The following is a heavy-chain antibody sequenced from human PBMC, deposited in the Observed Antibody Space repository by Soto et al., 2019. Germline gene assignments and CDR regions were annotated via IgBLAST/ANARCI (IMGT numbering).Heavy chain of an antibody. D-gene: IGHD3-3*01. CDR2: IWYDGSNK. Sequence: GGSLRLSCAASGFTFSSYGMHWVRQAPGKGLEWVAVIWYDGSNKYYADSVKGRFTISRDNSKNTLYLQMNSLRAEDTAVYYCARESVTIFGVVMTDYFDYWGQGTLVTVSS. V-gene: IGHV3-33*01. J-gene: IGHJ4*02. CDR1: GFTFSSYG. CDR3: ARESVTIFGVVMTDYFDY.